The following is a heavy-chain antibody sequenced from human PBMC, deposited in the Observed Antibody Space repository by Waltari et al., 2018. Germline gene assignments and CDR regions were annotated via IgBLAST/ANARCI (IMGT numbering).Heavy chain of an antibody. CDR1: GDTFTDYS. CDR3: ATGFQTYEYDSSAFYLR. Sequence: QVQLVQSGAEVKKPGASVKVSCQTSGDTFTDYSIHWVRQASGQGLGWMGWINPKSGGVKYAQKFQDRVTMTRDTSINTAYLELGRLKSDDTAVFFCATGFQTYEYDSSAFYLRWGQGTLVNVSS. V-gene: IGHV1-2*02. CDR2: INPKSGGV. D-gene: IGHD3-22*01. J-gene: IGHJ4*02.